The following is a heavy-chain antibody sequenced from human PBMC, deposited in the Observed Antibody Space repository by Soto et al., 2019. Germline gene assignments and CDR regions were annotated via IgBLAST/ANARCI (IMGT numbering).Heavy chain of an antibody. J-gene: IGHJ4*02. V-gene: IGHV3-23*01. CDR3: AKGGGFGTGAYYNVAY. CDR1: GFTFSSYA. CDR2: ISGSGGST. Sequence: EVQLLESGGGLVQPGGSLRLSCAASGFTFSSYAMSWVRQAPGKGLEWVSAISGSGGSTYYADSVKGRFTISRDNSNNGLYQKMNSLGAEDSALYCCAKGGGFGTGAYYNVAYWGQGTLVTVSS. D-gene: IGHD3-10*01.